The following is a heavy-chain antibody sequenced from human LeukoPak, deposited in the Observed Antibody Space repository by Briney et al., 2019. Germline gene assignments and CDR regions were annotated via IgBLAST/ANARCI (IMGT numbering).Heavy chain of an antibody. J-gene: IGHJ5*02. CDR2: ISNGNT. CDR1: GGSISTYY. D-gene: IGHD5-18*01. Sequence: SETLSLTCSVAGGSISTYYWNWIRQTPGKGLEWIGHISNGNTDYNPSLKSRVTISVDTSKNQFSLRLTSVTAADTAVYYCARDKAHSYGRYFDPWGQGALVIVSS. V-gene: IGHV4-59*01. CDR3: ARDKAHSYGRYFDP.